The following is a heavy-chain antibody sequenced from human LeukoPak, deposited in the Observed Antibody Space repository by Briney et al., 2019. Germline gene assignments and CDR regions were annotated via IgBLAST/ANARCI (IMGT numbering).Heavy chain of an antibody. D-gene: IGHD5-18*01. CDR2: IYYSGST. CDR1: GASISSSY. J-gene: IGHJ4*02. CDR3: ARSTGYSYGLTVVDY. V-gene: IGHV4-30-4*01. Sequence: SETLSLTCTVSGASISSSYWSWIRQPPGKGLEWIGYIYYSGSTYYNPSLKSRVTISVDTSKNQFSLKLSSVTAADTAVYYCARSTGYSYGLTVVDYWGQGTLVTVSS.